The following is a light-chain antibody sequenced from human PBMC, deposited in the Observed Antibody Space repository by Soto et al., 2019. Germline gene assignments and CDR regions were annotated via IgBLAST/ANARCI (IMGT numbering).Light chain of an antibody. V-gene: IGLV2-14*01. Sequence: QSVLTQPASVSGSPGQSITISCAGTGSDVGAYNYVSWYQQHPGKAPKLMVYDVSNRPSWVSNRFSGSKSGITASLTISGLQVEDEADYYCTSYTSDSTYVFGTGTKVTVL. CDR2: DVS. CDR3: TSYTSDSTYV. J-gene: IGLJ1*01. CDR1: GSDVGAYNY.